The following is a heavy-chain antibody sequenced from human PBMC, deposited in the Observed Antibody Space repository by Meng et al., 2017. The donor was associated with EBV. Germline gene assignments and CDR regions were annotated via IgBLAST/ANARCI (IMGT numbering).Heavy chain of an antibody. CDR2: ISSSSYI. CDR1: GFTFSSYS. J-gene: IGHJ4*02. Sequence: EGELVGFGGGLGKPGGSLRLSCAASGFTFSSYSMNWVRQAPGKGPEWVSSISSSSYIYYADSVKGRFTISRDNAKNSLYLQMNSLRAEDTAVYYCARYYLEWALDYWGQGTLVTVSS. CDR3: ARYYLEWALDY. V-gene: IGHV3-21*01. D-gene: IGHD3-3*01.